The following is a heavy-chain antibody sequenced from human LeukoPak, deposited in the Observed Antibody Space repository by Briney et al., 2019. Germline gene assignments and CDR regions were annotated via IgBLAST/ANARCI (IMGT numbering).Heavy chain of an antibody. V-gene: IGHV3-21*01. Sequence: GGSLRLSCAASDFTFSSYGMNWVRQAPGKGLEWVSSITSSAFIYYADSVKGRFPISRDNAKNSLYLQMNSLRAEDTAVYYCARDAIVGATRGSWFDSWGQGTLVTVSS. CDR3: ARDAIVGATRGSWFDS. CDR1: DFTFSSYG. D-gene: IGHD1-26*01. J-gene: IGHJ5*01. CDR2: ITSSAFI.